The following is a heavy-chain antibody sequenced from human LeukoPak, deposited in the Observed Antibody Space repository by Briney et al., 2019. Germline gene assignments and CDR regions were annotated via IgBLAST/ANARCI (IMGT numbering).Heavy chain of an antibody. CDR3: ARGSYGYDY. CDR2: INSDGSST. Sequence: GGYLRCSCAASGFTFSSYWMHWVRQGPGKGLVWVSRINSDGSSTTYADSVKGRFTIYRDNAKNTMYLQMNSLRAEDTAVYYCARGSYGYDYWGQGTLVPSPQ. D-gene: IGHD5-18*01. CDR1: GFTFSSYW. V-gene: IGHV3-74*01. J-gene: IGHJ4*02.